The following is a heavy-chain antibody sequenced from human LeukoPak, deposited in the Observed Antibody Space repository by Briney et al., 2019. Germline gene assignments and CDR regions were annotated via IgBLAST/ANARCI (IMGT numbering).Heavy chain of an antibody. CDR3: ARDLPLYSGYDSY. Sequence: GASVKVSCKASGYTFTGYYMHWVRQAPGQGLEWMGWINPNSGGTNYAQKFQGRVTMTTDTSTSTAYMELRSLRSDDTAVYYCARDLPLYSGYDSYWGQGTLVTVSS. CDR1: GYTFTGYY. V-gene: IGHV1-2*02. J-gene: IGHJ4*02. D-gene: IGHD5-12*01. CDR2: INPNSGGT.